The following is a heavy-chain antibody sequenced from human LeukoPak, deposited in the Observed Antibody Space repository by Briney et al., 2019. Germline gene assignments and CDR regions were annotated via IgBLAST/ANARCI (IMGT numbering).Heavy chain of an antibody. J-gene: IGHJ4*02. D-gene: IGHD3-16*01. CDR1: GFTFSSYA. V-gene: IGHV3-23*01. CDR2: ISDSGGST. CDR3: AKTLWGLTLLSSDY. Sequence: GGSLRLSCAAAGFTFSSYAMHWVRQAPGKGMEWVSGISDSGGSTHYADSVKGRLTISRDNSKNTLYLHMNSLRLEHTAVYWCAKTLWGLTLLSSDYWGQGTLVTVSS.